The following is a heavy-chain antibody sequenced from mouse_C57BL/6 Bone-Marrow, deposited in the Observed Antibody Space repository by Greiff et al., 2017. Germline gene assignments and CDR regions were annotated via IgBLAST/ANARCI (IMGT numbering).Heavy chain of an antibody. V-gene: IGHV1-9*01. Sequence: VQLQQSGAELMKPGASVKLSCKATGYTFTGYWIEWVKQRPGHGLEWIGEILPGSGSTNYNAKFKGKATFTADTSSNTAYMQLSRLTTEDSAIYYCARSGDYVDYWGQGTTLTVSA. CDR2: ILPGSGST. CDR1: GYTFTGYW. D-gene: IGHD2-4*01. J-gene: IGHJ2*01. CDR3: ARSGDYVDY.